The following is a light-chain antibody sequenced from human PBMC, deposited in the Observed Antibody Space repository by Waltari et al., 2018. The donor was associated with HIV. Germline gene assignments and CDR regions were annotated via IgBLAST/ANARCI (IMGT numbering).Light chain of an antibody. V-gene: IGKV1-39*01. CDR1: QSVSRY. J-gene: IGKJ2*01. Sequence: IQMTQSPSSLSASVGDRVTITCRASQSVSRYLNWYQLKPGKPPKLVIYGASNLQAGVPSRFSGSGSGTDFTLTIISLQPEDFATYYCQQSYLTYTFGQGTKLQI. CDR3: QQSYLTYT. CDR2: GAS.